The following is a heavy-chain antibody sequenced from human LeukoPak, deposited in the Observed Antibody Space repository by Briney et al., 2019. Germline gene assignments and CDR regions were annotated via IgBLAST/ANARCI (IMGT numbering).Heavy chain of an antibody. D-gene: IGHD3-22*01. J-gene: IGHJ4*02. CDR1: GFSLSTMGMC. V-gene: IGHV2-70*11. CDR3: ARIAKKSYYDSSGYFDY. Sequence: SGPALVKPTQTPTLTCTFSGFSLSTMGMCVSWIRQPPGKALEWLARIDWDDDKYYSTSLKTRLTISKDTSKNQVVLTMTYMDPVDTATYYCARIAKKSYYDSSGYFDYWGQGTLVTVSS. CDR2: IDWDDDK.